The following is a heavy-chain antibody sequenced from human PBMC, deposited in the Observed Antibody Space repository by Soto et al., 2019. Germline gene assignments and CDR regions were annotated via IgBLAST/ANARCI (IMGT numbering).Heavy chain of an antibody. Sequence: SQTLSLTCGISGDSVSGNTAGWSWIRQSPSRGLEWLGRTYYRSKWYYDYAGSVKGRITINPDTSKNQFSLQLNSVTPEDTAVYYCASQAPPYCISTRCYDWFDPWGQGTLVTVSS. V-gene: IGHV6-1*01. D-gene: IGHD2-2*01. CDR2: TYYRSKWYY. J-gene: IGHJ5*02. CDR3: ASQAPPYCISTRCYDWFDP. CDR1: GDSVSGNTAG.